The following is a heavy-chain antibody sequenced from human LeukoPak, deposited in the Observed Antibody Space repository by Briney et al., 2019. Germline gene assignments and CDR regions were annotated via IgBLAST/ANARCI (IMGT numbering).Heavy chain of an antibody. D-gene: IGHD5-12*01. V-gene: IGHV1-2*02. CDR2: INPSGGGT. J-gene: IGHJ4*02. CDR3: ARMLNGAYDV. CDR1: GYTFTAYS. Sequence: ASVKVSCKASGYTFTAYSMHWVRQAPGQGLEWMGIINPSGGGTNYAQNFQGRVTMTRGTSFSTAYMEVSRLRSDDTAVYYCARMLNGAYDVWGQGTLVTVSS.